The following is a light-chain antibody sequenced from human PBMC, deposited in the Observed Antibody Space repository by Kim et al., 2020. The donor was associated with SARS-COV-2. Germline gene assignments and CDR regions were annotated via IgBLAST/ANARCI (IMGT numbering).Light chain of an antibody. V-gene: IGKV3-20*01. CDR2: TAA. CDR1: QSVRSNY. Sequence: FPGERATLTCRASQSVRSNYLAWYQQKPGQAPKLLIYTAANRATGIPDRFSGSGSGTDFTLTISRLEPEDFAVYYCQQYGSSPRTFGQGTKVDIK. J-gene: IGKJ1*01. CDR3: QQYGSSPRT.